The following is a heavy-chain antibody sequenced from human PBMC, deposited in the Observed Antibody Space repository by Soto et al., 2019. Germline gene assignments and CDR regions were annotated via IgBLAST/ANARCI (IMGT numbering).Heavy chain of an antibody. CDR2: ISGSGGST. Sequence: GGSLRLSCAASGFTFSSYAMSWVRQAPGKGLEWVSAISGSGGSTYYADSVKGRFTISRDNSKNTLYLQMNSLRAEDTAVYYCAKEVAAAGEKNYYFVDYWGQGTLVTVSS. J-gene: IGHJ4*02. V-gene: IGHV3-23*01. CDR3: AKEVAAAGEKNYYFVDY. D-gene: IGHD6-13*01. CDR1: GFTFSSYA.